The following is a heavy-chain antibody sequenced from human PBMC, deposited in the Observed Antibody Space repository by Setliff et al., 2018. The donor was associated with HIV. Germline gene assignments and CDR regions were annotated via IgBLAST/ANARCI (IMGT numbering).Heavy chain of an antibody. CDR1: GFTFTTSA. CDR2: IVVGSGNT. V-gene: IGHV1-58*02. CDR3: AAGPDYYYYYMDV. Sequence: GASVKVSCKASGFTFTTSAMQWVRQARGQRLEWIGWIVVGSGNTNYAQKFQERVTITRDMSTSTAYMELSSLRSEDTAVYYCAAGPDYYYYYMDVWCKGTTVTV. J-gene: IGHJ6*03.